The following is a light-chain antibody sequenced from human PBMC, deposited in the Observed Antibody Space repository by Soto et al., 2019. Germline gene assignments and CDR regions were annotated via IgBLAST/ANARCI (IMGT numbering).Light chain of an antibody. V-gene: IGLV2-23*01. J-gene: IGLJ2*01. Sequence: QSALTQPASVSGSPGQSITNSCTGTSSDVGSYNLVSWYQQYPDKAPKLILYEGSKQPSGVSNRFSGSKSGNTASLSISGLQAEDEADYYCCSFALGSTLIFGGGTKLTVL. CDR3: CSFALGSTLI. CDR1: SSDVGSYNL. CDR2: EGS.